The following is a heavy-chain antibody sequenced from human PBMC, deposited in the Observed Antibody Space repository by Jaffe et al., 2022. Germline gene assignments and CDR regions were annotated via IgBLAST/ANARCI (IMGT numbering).Heavy chain of an antibody. CDR2: IYHSGST. Sequence: QVQLQESGPGLVKPSETLSLTCAVSGYSISSGYYWGWIRQPPGKGLEWIGSIYHSGSTYYNPSLKSRVTISVDTSKNQFSLKLSSVTAADTAVYYCARDLSLWGSGRTPEGYYYYMDVWGKGTTVTVSS. V-gene: IGHV4-38-2*02. D-gene: IGHD3-10*01. CDR1: GYSISSGYY. CDR3: ARDLSLWGSGRTPEGYYYYMDV. J-gene: IGHJ6*03.